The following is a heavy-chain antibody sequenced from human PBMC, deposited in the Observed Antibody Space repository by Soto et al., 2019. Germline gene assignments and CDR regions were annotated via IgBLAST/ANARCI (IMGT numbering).Heavy chain of an antibody. CDR1: GYTFTSYG. D-gene: IGHD2-8*01. Sequence: ASVKVSCKASGYTFTSYGISWVRQAPGQGLEWMGWISAYNGNTNYAQKLQGRVTMTTDTSTSTAYMELRSLRSDDTAVYYCARAPWERCTNGVCCDYWGQGTLVTVSS. J-gene: IGHJ4*02. V-gene: IGHV1-18*01. CDR3: ARAPWERCTNGVCCDY. CDR2: ISAYNGNT.